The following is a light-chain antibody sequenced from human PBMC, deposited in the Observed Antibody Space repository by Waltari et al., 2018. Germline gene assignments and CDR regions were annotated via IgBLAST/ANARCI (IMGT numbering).Light chain of an antibody. J-gene: IGLJ1*01. V-gene: IGLV2-14*03. CDR3: SSYTSSSPDV. CDR2: DVS. Sequence: SALTQPASVSGSPGQSITISCTGTSRDVGGYNYVYWYQQHPGKAPKLMIYDVSKRPSGVSNRFSGSKSGNTASLIISGLQSEDEADYFCSSYTSSSPDVFGTGTNVTVL. CDR1: SRDVGGYNY.